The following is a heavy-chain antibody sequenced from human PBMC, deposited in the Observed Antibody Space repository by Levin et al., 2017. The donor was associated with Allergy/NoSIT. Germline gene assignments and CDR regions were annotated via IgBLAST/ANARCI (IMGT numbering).Heavy chain of an antibody. CDR3: ARGPAHPHGDFDY. V-gene: IGHV4-30-2*01. D-gene: IGHD4-17*01. J-gene: IGHJ4*02. CDR1: GGSISSGGYS. Sequence: PSETLSLTCAVSGGSISSGGYSWSWIRQPPGKGLEWIGYIYHSGSTYYNPSLKSRVTISVDRSKNQFSLKLTSVTAADTAVYYCARGPAHPHGDFDYWGQGTLVTVSS. CDR2: IYHSGST.